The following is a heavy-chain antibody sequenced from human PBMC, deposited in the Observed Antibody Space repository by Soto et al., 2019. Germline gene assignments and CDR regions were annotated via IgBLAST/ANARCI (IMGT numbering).Heavy chain of an antibody. CDR2: IYHSGST. D-gene: IGHD3-9*01. CDR1: GGSISSGGYS. CDR3: ARQYYDILTGYLTWFDP. Sequence: QLQLQESGSGLVKPSQTLSLTCAVSGGSISSGGYSWSWIRQPPGKGLEWIGYIYHSGSTYYNPSLKSRFTISVDRSKTQFSLKLSSVTAADTAVYYCARQYYDILTGYLTWFDPWGQGTLVTVSS. V-gene: IGHV4-30-2*01. J-gene: IGHJ5*02.